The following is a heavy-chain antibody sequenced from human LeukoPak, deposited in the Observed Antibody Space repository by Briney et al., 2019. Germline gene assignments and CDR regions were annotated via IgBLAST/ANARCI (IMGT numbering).Heavy chain of an antibody. J-gene: IGHJ5*02. CDR3: ARHGGGWFDP. D-gene: IGHD3-10*01. Sequence: PETLSLTCTVSGGSISSSSYYWGWIRQPPGKGLEWIGSIYYSGSTYYNPSLKSRFTMSVDTSKNQFSLKLSSVTAADTAVYYCARHGGGWFDPWGQGTLVTVSS. CDR2: IYYSGST. V-gene: IGHV4-39*01. CDR1: GGSISSSSYY.